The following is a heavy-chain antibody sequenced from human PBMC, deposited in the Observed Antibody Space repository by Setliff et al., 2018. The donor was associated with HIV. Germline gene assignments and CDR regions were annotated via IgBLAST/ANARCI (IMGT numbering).Heavy chain of an antibody. V-gene: IGHV1-69-2*01. J-gene: IGHJ4*02. CDR2: IDPDRGDT. D-gene: IGHD3-16*01. CDR3: AWGTQRPIDS. CDR1: GYTFPDYY. Sequence: AASVKVSCKVSGYTFPDYYMQWVRQAPGKGLEWMGLIDPDRGDTVYAEKFQGRVTITADRSIDIAYMKLSSLRYEDTAMYYCAWGTQRPIDSWGQGTLVTVSS.